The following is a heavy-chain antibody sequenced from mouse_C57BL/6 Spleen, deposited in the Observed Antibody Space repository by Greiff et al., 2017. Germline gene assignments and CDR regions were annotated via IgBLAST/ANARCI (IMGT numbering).Heavy chain of an antibody. CDR3: TRGASYGAMDY. V-gene: IGHV1-15*01. CDR1: GYTFTDYE. CDR2: IDPETGGT. J-gene: IGHJ4*01. D-gene: IGHD1-2*01. Sequence: QVQLKQSGAELVRPGASVTLSCKASGYTFTDYEMHWVKQTPVHGLEWIGAIDPETGGTAYNQKFKGKAILNADKSSSTAYMELRSLTSEDSAVYYCTRGASYGAMDYWGQGTSVTVSS.